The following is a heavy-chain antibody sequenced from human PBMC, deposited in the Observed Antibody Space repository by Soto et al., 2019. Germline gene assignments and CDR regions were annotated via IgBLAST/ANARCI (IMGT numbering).Heavy chain of an antibody. CDR1: GFTFSSYG. CDR2: IWNDGSNK. CDR3: SRANRGGATPDCDYDL. V-gene: IGHV3-33*01. D-gene: IGHD1-26*01. J-gene: IGHJ2*01. Sequence: QVQLVESGGGVVQPGRSLRLSCAASGFTFSSYGMHWVRQAPGKGLEWVAVIWNDGSNKYYADSVKGRFTISRDNSKNTLYLQMNNLRAEDTAVYYCSRANRGGATPDCDYDLWGRGTLVTVSS.